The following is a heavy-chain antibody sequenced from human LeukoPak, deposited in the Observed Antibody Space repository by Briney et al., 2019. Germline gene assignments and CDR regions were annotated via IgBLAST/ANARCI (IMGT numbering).Heavy chain of an antibody. CDR1: GDSINNYY. Sequence: SETLSLTCTVSGDSINNYYWSWIRQPPGKGLEWIGYIYYIGTTKFNPSLKSRVTISLDTSKNQFSLKLSSVTAADTAVYYCARYGLLGLSEINGFDIWGQGTKVTVSS. CDR2: IYYIGTT. D-gene: IGHD2-2*01. J-gene: IGHJ3*02. CDR3: ARYGLLGLSEINGFDI. V-gene: IGHV4-59*01.